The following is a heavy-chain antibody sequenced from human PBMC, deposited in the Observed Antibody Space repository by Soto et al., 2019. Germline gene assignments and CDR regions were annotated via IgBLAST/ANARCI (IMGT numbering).Heavy chain of an antibody. V-gene: IGHV1-69*08. Sequence: QVQLVQSGAEVKKPGASLRVSCETSGGTSTIYTITWVRQAPGQGLQWMGRIVPTLRITNYAQEFQGRLTITADSSTSTAHIELTSLTSEDTAVYYCATDKYGGGRVGVHSWGQGTLVTVSS. CDR2: IVPTLRIT. D-gene: IGHD1-26*01. CDR1: GGTSTIYT. J-gene: IGHJ5*02. CDR3: ATDKYGGGRVGVHS.